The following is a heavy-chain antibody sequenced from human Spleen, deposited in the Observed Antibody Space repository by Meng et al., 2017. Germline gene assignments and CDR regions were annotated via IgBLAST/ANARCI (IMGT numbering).Heavy chain of an antibody. CDR3: ASCRRLDAFDI. CDR2: LYSGVST. CDR1: GGSVSSSSYY. J-gene: IGHJ3*02. D-gene: IGHD2-15*01. V-gene: IGHV4-39*07. Sequence: SETLSLTCPVSGGSVSSSSYYWGWIRQPPGKGLEWIGSLYSGVSTYYNPSLKSRLAISEDTYKNYFSLKLTSVTAADTAVYYCASCRRLDAFDIWGQGTMVTVSS.